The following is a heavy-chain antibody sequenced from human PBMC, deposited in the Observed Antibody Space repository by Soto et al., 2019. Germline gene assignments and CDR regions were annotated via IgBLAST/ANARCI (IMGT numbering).Heavy chain of an antibody. V-gene: IGHV1-8*01. D-gene: IGHD5-18*01. Sequence: GASVKVSCKASGYTFTSYDINWVRQATGQGLEWMGWMNPNSGNTGYAQKFQGRVTMTRNTSISTAYMELSSLRSEDTAGYYCAIPSGGTAMVFDAFDIWGQGTMVTVSS. CDR2: MNPNSGNT. CDR1: GYTFTSYD. CDR3: AIPSGGTAMVFDAFDI. J-gene: IGHJ3*02.